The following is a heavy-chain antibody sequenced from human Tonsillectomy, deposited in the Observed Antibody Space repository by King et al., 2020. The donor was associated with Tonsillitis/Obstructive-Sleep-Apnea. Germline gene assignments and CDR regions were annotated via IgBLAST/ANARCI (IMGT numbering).Heavy chain of an antibody. CDR2: IYYTGST. D-gene: IGHD1-26*01. CDR3: ASGSYNHFDY. V-gene: IGHV4-39*01. J-gene: IGHJ4*02. Sequence: LQLQESGPRLVKPSETLSLTCTVSGGSISTTSYYWGWIRQPPGKGLEWIANIYYTGSTYYNPSLKSRVTMSVDTSKNQFSLKLSSVTAADTAVYYCASGSYNHFDYWGQGTLVTVSS. CDR1: GGSISTTSYY.